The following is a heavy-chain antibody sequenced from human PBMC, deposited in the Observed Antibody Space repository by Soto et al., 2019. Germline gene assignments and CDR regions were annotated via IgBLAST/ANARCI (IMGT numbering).Heavy chain of an antibody. J-gene: IGHJ4*02. D-gene: IGHD5-12*01. CDR1: GGSISSNNYY. CDR3: ARAFYYPGLSGPSLDN. V-gene: IGHV4-39*01. Sequence: SETLSLTCTVSGGSISSNNYYWGWIRQPPGKGLEWIGSIYYSGSTYYNPSLKSRVTISVDTSKNQFSLKLSSVTAADTAVYYCARAFYYPGLSGPSLDNWGQGTLVTVSS. CDR2: IYYSGST.